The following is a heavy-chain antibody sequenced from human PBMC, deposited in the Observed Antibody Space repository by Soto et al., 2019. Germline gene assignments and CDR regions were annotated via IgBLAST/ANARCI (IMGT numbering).Heavy chain of an antibody. CDR2: ISYDGSNK. CDR3: AKDIVRYTYGACDN. Sequence: QVQLVESGGAVVQPGKSPRLSCAASGFTFSSYGMYWIRQAPGKGLEWVAAISYDGSNKFHADSVKGRFTISRDNSQNTLYLQMNSLSTEDTAVYYCAKDIVRYTYGACDNWGQGALVTVSS. D-gene: IGHD5-18*01. J-gene: IGHJ4*02. V-gene: IGHV3-30*18. CDR1: GFTFSSYG.